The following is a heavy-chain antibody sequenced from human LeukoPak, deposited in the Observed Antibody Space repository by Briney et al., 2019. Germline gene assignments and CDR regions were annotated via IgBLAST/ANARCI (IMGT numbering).Heavy chain of an antibody. Sequence: GGSLRLSCAASGFTFSAYWMHWVRQAPGKGLVWVSRINSDGSSTTYADSVKGRFTISRDNAENTMYLQMNGLRAEDTAVYYCASSRYSGSYYDYWGQGTLVSVSS. CDR2: INSDGSST. CDR3: ASSRYSGSYYDY. V-gene: IGHV3-74*01. CDR1: GFTFSAYW. D-gene: IGHD1-26*01. J-gene: IGHJ4*02.